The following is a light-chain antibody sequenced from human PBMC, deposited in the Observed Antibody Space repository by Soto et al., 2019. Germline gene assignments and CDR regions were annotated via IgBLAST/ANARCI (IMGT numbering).Light chain of an antibody. V-gene: IGLV2-14*01. Sequence: QSVLTQPASVSGSPGQSITISCTGTSSDIGGYNYVSWYQQHPGKAPKLMIFDVSNRPSGVSNRFSGSKSGNTASLTISGLPAEDEADYYCSSYTTSSTSVFGGGTKLTVL. CDR1: SSDIGGYNY. J-gene: IGLJ2*01. CDR2: DVS. CDR3: SSYTTSSTSV.